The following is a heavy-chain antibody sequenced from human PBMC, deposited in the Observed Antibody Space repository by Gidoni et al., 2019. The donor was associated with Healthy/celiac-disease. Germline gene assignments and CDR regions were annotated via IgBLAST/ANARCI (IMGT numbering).Heavy chain of an antibody. V-gene: IGHV3-9*01. Sequence: EVQLVESGGGLVQPGRSLRLSCAASGLTFDDYAMNWVRQAPGKGLEWVSGISWNSGSIGYADSVKGRFTISRDNAKNSLYLQMNSLRAEDTALYYCAKAIAPITISNFDYWGQGTLVTVSS. D-gene: IGHD3-9*01. J-gene: IGHJ4*02. CDR1: GLTFDDYA. CDR3: AKAIAPITISNFDY. CDR2: ISWNSGSI.